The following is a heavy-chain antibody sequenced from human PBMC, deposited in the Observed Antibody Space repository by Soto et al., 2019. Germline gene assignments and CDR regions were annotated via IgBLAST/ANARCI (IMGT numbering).Heavy chain of an antibody. D-gene: IGHD5-12*01. Sequence: QLQLQESGSGLVKPSQTLSLTCAVSGGSISSGGYSWSWIRQPPGKGLEWIGYIYHSGSTYYDPSLKSRVTISVDRSKNQFSLKLSSVTAADTAVYYCARGKVATWFNWFDPWGQGTLVTVSS. CDR3: ARGKVATWFNWFDP. J-gene: IGHJ5*02. CDR2: IYHSGST. CDR1: GGSISSGGYS. V-gene: IGHV4-30-2*01.